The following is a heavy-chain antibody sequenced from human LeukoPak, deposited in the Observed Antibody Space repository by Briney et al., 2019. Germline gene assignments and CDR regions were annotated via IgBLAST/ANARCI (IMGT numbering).Heavy chain of an antibody. CDR3: AKDARDFDAFDI. CDR2: ISGSGGST. CDR1: GFSFSSFA. Sequence: PVGSLRHSCAASGFSFSSFAMSSVRPAPGKGVRWVSVISGSGGSTYYADSVKGRFTISRDNSKNTLYLQMNSLRAEDTAVYYCAKDARDFDAFDIWGQGTMVTVSS. J-gene: IGHJ3*02. D-gene: IGHD2-21*02. V-gene: IGHV3-23*01.